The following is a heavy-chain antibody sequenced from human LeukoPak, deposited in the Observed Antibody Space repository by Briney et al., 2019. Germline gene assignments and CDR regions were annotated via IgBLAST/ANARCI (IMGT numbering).Heavy chain of an antibody. CDR2: FDPEDVET. V-gene: IGHV1-24*01. CDR3: ATSAPPNYNILTGYSYYYYGMDV. CDR1: GNTFTDLS. J-gene: IGHJ6*02. Sequence: AAVKVSCKVSGNTFTDLSMNWVRQAPGKGLEWMGGFDPEDVETIYAQKFQGRVTMTEDTSTATAYMDLSSLRSEDTAVYYCATSAPPNYNILTGYSYYYYGMDVWGQGTTVTVSS. D-gene: IGHD3-9*01.